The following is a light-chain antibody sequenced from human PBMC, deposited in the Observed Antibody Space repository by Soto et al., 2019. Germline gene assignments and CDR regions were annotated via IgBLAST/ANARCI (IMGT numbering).Light chain of an antibody. J-gene: IGKJ2*01. CDR1: QDISRY. CDR3: QQYDNHPYT. V-gene: IGKV1-33*01. CDR2: DTS. Sequence: DIQMTQSPSSLSASVGDRVTISCQASQDISRYLNWYQQKPGEAPKLLIYDTSYLETGVPSRFSGSGSGTDFTFIISSLQPEDFATYYCQQYDNHPYTFGQGTKLEIK.